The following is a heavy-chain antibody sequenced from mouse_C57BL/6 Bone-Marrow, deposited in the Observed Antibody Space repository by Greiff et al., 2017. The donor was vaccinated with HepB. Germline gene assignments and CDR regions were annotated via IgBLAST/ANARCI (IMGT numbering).Heavy chain of an antibody. CDR1: GYTFTSYW. J-gene: IGHJ2*01. V-gene: IGHV1-59*01. CDR3: AREDPYYGSSFDY. D-gene: IGHD1-1*01. CDR2: IDPSDSYT. Sequence: VQLQQPGAVLVRPGTSVKLSCKASGYTFTSYWMHWVKQRPGQGLEWIGVIDPSDSYTNYNQKFKGKATLTVDTSSSTAYMQLSSLTSEDSAVYYCAREDPYYGSSFDYWGQGTTLTVSS.